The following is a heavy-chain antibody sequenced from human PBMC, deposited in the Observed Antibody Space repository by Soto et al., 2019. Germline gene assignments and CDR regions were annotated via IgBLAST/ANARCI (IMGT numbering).Heavy chain of an antibody. CDR1: GFTFSSYS. Sequence: GGSLRLSCAASGFTFSSYSMNWVRQAPGKGLEWVSYISSSSSTIYYADSVKGRFTISRDNAKNSLYLQMNSLRDEDTAVYYCARATSYYYDSSGYYYYYYYGMDVWGQGTTVTVSS. V-gene: IGHV3-48*02. J-gene: IGHJ6*02. D-gene: IGHD3-22*01. CDR2: ISSSSSTI. CDR3: ARATSYYYDSSGYYYYYYYGMDV.